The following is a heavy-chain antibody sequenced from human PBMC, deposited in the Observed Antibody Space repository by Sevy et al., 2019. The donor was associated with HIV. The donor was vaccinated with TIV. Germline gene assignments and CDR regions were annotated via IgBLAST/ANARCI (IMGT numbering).Heavy chain of an antibody. CDR2: ISYDGSNK. CDR3: VRDERLGLLDY. CDR1: GFMFSDYS. V-gene: IGHV3-30-3*01. Sequence: GGSLRLSCAVSGFMFSDYSMHWIRQAPGKGLEWVSLISYDGSNKFYAGSVQGRFTISRDNSKDILFLQMNSVGDEDTAVYDCVRDERLGLLDYWGQGTLVTVSS. J-gene: IGHJ4*02.